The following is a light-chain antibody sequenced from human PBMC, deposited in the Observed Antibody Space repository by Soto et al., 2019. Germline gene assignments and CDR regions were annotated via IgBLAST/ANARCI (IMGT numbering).Light chain of an antibody. CDR3: LQYYSYPQVT. Sequence: AIHLTQSPSSLSASVGDRVTITCRASQDIRNDLGWFQQKPGIAPKLLIYATSTLQSGVPSRFSGSGSGTYFTLTISSLQVDDFATYYCLQYYSYPQVTFGGGTKVDIK. J-gene: IGKJ4*01. V-gene: IGKV1-6*01. CDR1: QDIRND. CDR2: ATS.